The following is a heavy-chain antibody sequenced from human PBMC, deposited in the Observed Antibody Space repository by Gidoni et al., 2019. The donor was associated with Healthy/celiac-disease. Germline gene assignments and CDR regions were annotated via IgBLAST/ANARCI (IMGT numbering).Heavy chain of an antibody. J-gene: IGHJ6*02. CDR3: ARGYYGSERAGGYYYYGMDV. CDR2: IYYRGST. D-gene: IGHD3-10*01. CDR1: GGSISSYS. Sequence: QVQLQESGPGLVKPSETLSLTCTVSGGSISSYSWRWIRQPPGKGLEWIGYIYYRGSTNYNPSLKSRVTISVDTSKNQFSRKLSSVTAADTAVDYCARGYYGSERAGGYYYYGMDVWGQGTTVTVSS. V-gene: IGHV4-59*01.